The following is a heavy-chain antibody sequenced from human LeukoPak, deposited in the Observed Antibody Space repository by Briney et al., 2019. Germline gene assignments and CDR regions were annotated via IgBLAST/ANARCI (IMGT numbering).Heavy chain of an antibody. J-gene: IGHJ3*02. CDR1: GGSISSSSYF. Sequence: SETLSLTCTVSGGSISSSSYFWVWIRQPPGKGLEWIGSIYYSGSTYYNPSLMSRVTISVDTSKNQFSLKLNSVTAADTAVYYCARHWGRDTFDIWGQGTMVTVSS. CDR2: IYYSGST. CDR3: ARHWGRDTFDI. D-gene: IGHD3-16*01. V-gene: IGHV4-39*01.